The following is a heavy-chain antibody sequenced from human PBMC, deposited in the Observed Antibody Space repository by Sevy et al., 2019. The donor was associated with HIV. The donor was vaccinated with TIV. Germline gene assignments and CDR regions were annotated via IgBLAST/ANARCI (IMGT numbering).Heavy chain of an antibody. V-gene: IGHV4-34*01. CDR1: GGSFSGYY. CDR3: ARGRRYCSSTSCLPVGNWFDP. D-gene: IGHD2-2*01. Sequence: SETLSLTCAVYGGSFSGYYWSWIRQPPGKGLEWIGEINHSGSTNYNPSLKGRVTISVDTSKNQFSLKLSSVTAADTAVYYCARGRRYCSSTSCLPVGNWFDPWGQGTLVTVSS. J-gene: IGHJ5*02. CDR2: INHSGST.